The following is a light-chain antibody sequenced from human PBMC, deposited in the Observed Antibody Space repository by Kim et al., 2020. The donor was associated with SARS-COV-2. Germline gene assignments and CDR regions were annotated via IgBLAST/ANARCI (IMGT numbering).Light chain of an antibody. CDR1: NIGGKS. V-gene: IGLV3-21*04. CDR2: YDT. Sequence: ATGKTARMTCGGNNIGGKSVHWYRQKPGQAPALVIFYDTDRPSGIPERMSGSNSGNTATLTISWVEAGDEADYYCQVWDSSSDHPVFGGGTQLTVL. CDR3: QVWDSSSDHPV. J-gene: IGLJ3*02.